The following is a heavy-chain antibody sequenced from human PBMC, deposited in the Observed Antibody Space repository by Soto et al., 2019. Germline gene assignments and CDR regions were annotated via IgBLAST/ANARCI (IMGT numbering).Heavy chain of an antibody. CDR2: IYAGGNI. CDR1: GFTVSSNY. Sequence: GGSLILSCAASGFTVSSNYMSWVRQAPGKGLEWVSVIYAGGNIHYADSVEGRFTITDDTSKNQVVPTMTNMDPVDTATYYCAHRPRGYAYYFDYWGQGTLVTVSS. CDR3: AHRPRGYAYYFDY. J-gene: IGHJ4*02. D-gene: IGHD5-12*01. V-gene: IGHV3-53*05.